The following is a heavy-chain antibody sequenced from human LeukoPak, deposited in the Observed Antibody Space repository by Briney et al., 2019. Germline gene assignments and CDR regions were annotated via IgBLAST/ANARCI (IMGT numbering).Heavy chain of an antibody. V-gene: IGHV4-61*01. Sequence: PSETLSLTCTVSGSSVSSGSYYWSWIRQPPGKGLEWIGYVFDSGGTNYNPSLKSRVTISVDTSKKQFSLKLSSVTAADTAVYYCARGYSSSWNYFDYWGQGTLVTVSS. D-gene: IGHD6-13*01. J-gene: IGHJ4*02. CDR1: GSSVSSGSYY. CDR2: VFDSGGT. CDR3: ARGYSSSWNYFDY.